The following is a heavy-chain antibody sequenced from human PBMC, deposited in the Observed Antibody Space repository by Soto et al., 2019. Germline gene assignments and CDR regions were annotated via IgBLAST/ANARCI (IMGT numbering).Heavy chain of an antibody. CDR3: AKDARYNDGLWLFAN. D-gene: IGHD2-21*01. Sequence: EVQLLESGGGVVQPGGSLRLSCAASGFSFSRYAMMWVRQAPGKGQEWVAGMTGSGGDIRYADSVKGRFTISKDNSKNKLYLKMNSLRAEVTSIYYCAKDARYNDGLWLFANWGQGTLVTVSS. J-gene: IGHJ4*02. CDR2: MTGSGGDI. CDR1: GFSFSRYA. V-gene: IGHV3-23*01.